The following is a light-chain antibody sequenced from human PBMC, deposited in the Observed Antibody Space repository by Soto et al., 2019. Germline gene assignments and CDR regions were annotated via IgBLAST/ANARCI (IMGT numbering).Light chain of an antibody. CDR3: SSYTTSNTWL. V-gene: IGLV2-14*01. CDR1: TSDVGGFDS. Sequence: QSVLTQPASVSGSPGQSISISCIATTSDVGGFDSVSWYQQHPGTAPRVIIYEVSNRPSGVSYRFSGSKSANTASLTISGLQADDEADYYCSSYTTSNTWLFGGGTKLTVL. J-gene: IGLJ3*02. CDR2: EVS.